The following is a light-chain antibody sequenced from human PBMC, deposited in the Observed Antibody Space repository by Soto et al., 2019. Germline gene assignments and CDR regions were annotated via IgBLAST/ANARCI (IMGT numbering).Light chain of an antibody. CDR2: EVS. CDR3: SSYAGSNNLGV. CDR1: SSDVGGYNY. J-gene: IGLJ3*02. Sequence: QSALTQPPSASGSPGQSVTISCTGTSSDVGGYNYVSWYQQHPGKAPKLMIYEVSKRPTGVPDRFSGSKSGNTASLTVSGRQVEDEADYYCSSYAGSNNLGVFGGGTKLTVL. V-gene: IGLV2-8*01.